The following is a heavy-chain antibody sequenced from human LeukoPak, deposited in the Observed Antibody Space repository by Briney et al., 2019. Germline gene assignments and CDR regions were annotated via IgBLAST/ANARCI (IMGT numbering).Heavy chain of an antibody. CDR3: ARRESTTMVRGGVDY. D-gene: IGHD3-10*01. Sequence: PGGSLRLSCAASRFTFTKYSMHWVRQTPGKGLEWVSYISSGSTTIYYTDSVKGRFTISRDNAKNSLYLQMNSLRAEDTAVYYCARRESTTMVRGGVDYWGQGTLVTVSS. J-gene: IGHJ4*02. V-gene: IGHV3-48*01. CDR1: RFTFTKYS. CDR2: ISSGSTTI.